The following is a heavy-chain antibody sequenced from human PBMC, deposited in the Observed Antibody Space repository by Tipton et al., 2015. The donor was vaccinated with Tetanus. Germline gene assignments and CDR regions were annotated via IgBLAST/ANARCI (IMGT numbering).Heavy chain of an antibody. V-gene: IGHV1-8*01. D-gene: IGHD3-9*01. J-gene: IGHJ5*02. CDR1: GYTFGAYD. CDR2: MNTNTGDT. Sequence: QLVQSGAEVKKPGASVKVSCKASGYTFGAYDINWVRQASGQGLEWMGWMNTNTGDTGSAPHFQGRLTMTRDTSTSTAYMELSSVRSNYTAVYFCSRGGYFDCMLFLPRFDPWGQGALFTFSS. CDR3: SRGGYFDCMLFLPRFDP.